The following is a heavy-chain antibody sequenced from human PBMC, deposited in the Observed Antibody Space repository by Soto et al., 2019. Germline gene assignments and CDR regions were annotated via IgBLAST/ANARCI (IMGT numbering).Heavy chain of an antibody. D-gene: IGHD2-8*01. CDR1: GFTFSNYA. Sequence: QLLESGGGLVQTGGSLRLSCTASGFTFSNYAMSWVRQAPGKGLEWVSGIRSSGESTFYADSVKGRLTISRDNSKNMLYLQINSLRAEDTAVYYCAKGGRRVLIPMDVWGQGTTVTVSS. CDR3: AKGGRRVLIPMDV. CDR2: IRSSGEST. V-gene: IGHV3-23*01. J-gene: IGHJ6*02.